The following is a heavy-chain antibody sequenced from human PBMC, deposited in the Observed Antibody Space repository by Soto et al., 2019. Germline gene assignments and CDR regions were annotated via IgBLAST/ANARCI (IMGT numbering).Heavy chain of an antibody. V-gene: IGHV4-34*01. CDR2: INHSGST. CDR3: ARKGITIFGGGMDV. J-gene: IGHJ6*04. CDR1: GGSFSGYY. D-gene: IGHD3-9*01. Sequence: QVQLQRWGAGLLKPSETLSLTCAVYGGSFSGYYWSWIRQPPGKGLEWIGEINHSGSTNYNPSLKSRVTISVDTSKNQFSLKLSSVTAADTAVYYCARKGITIFGGGMDVWGKGTTVTVSS.